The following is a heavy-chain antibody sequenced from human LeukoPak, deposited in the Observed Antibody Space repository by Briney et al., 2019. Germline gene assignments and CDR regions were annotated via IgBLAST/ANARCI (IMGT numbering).Heavy chain of an antibody. CDR1: GFNFDDHA. CDR2: INWNSGRI. D-gene: IGHD3-22*01. CDR3: AKARRDSTGYYYYHFTMDV. Sequence: HAGGSLRLSCGASGFNFDDHAMRWVRQAPGMGLEWVSGINWNSGRIDYADSVKGRFTISRDNAKNSLYLQMNSLRTEETALYYCAKARRDSTGYYYYHFTMDVWGQGTTVTVSS. J-gene: IGHJ6*02. V-gene: IGHV3-9*01.